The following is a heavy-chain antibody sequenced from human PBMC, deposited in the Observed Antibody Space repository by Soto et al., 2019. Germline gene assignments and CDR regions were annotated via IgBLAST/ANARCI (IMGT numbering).Heavy chain of an antibody. CDR1: GYTFSTYG. J-gene: IGHJ6*03. Sequence: QVQLVQSGAEVKKPGASVKVSCKASGYTFSTYGISWVRQAPGQGLEWMGWISVYNGNTKYAQKLQGRVTMTADTSTSTSYMELRSLRSVDTAVYYCARSPNYYYYMDVWGKGTTVTVSS. V-gene: IGHV1-18*01. CDR3: ARSPNYYYYMDV. CDR2: ISVYNGNT.